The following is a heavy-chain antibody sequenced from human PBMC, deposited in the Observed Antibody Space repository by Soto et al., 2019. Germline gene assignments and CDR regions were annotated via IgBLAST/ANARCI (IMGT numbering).Heavy chain of an antibody. V-gene: IGHV4-31*03. CDR2: IYYSGST. CDR3: TRDRAYYYDSSGYTQ. J-gene: IGHJ4*02. Sequence: SETLSLTCTVSGGSISSGGYYWSWIRQHPGKGLEWIGYIYYSGSTYYNPSLKSRVTISVDTSKNQFSLKLSSVTAADTAVYYCTRDRAYYYDSSGYTQWGQGTLVTVSS. CDR1: GGSISSGGYY. D-gene: IGHD3-22*01.